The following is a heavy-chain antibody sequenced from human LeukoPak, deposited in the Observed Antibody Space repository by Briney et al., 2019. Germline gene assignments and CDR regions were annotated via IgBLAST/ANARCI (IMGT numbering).Heavy chain of an antibody. CDR1: GFTFSSYS. CDR2: ISSSSSYI. J-gene: IGHJ4*02. D-gene: IGHD1-26*01. V-gene: IGHV3-21*01. CDR3: ARDRLRRIVGAIGY. Sequence: TPGGSLRLSCAASGFTFSSYSMNWVRQAPGKGLEWVSSISSSSSYIYYADSVKGRFTISRDNAKNSLYLQMNSLRAEDTAVYYCARDRLRRIVGAIGYWGQGTLVTVSS.